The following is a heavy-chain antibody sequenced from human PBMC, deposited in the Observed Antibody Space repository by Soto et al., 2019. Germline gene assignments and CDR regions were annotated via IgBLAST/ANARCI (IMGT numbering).Heavy chain of an antibody. V-gene: IGHV1-3*01. Sequence: ASVKVSCKASGYYSIHWVRQAPGQRLEWMGWISAGNGNTKYSQKFQGRVTITRDTSASTGYMDLSSLRSEDTAVYYCATQSGYSGYDDYYYYGMDVWGQGTTVTVSS. CDR2: ISAGNGNT. D-gene: IGHD5-12*01. CDR1: GYYS. CDR3: ATQSGYSGYDDYYYYGMDV. J-gene: IGHJ6*02.